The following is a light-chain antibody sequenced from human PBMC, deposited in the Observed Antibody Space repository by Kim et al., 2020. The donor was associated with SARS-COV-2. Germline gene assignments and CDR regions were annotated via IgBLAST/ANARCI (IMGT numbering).Light chain of an antibody. CDR1: QSISSW. J-gene: IGKJ1*01. Sequence: GDSVTITCRASQSISSWLAWYQQKPGKAPKLLIYKASSLESGVPSSFSGSGSGTEFTLTISSLQPDDFATYYCQQYNNLWTFGQGTKVDIK. CDR2: KAS. CDR3: QQYNNLWT. V-gene: IGKV1-5*03.